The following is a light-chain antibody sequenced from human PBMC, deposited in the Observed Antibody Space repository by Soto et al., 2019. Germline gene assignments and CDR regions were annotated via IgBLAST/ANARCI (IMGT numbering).Light chain of an antibody. V-gene: IGKV3-20*01. Sequence: TQSPATLSLSPGERATLSCRASQSVSIYLAWYQQTPGQTPRLLIYAASSRATGIPDRFSGSGSGTDFSLTISRLEAEDFAVYYCQQYGSSPRTFGQGTKVDIK. CDR2: AAS. CDR3: QQYGSSPRT. J-gene: IGKJ1*01. CDR1: QSVSIY.